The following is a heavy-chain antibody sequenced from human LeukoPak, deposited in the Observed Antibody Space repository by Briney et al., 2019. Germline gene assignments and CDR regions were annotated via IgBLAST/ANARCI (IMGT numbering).Heavy chain of an antibody. D-gene: IGHD3-10*02. CDR2: IHSDGST. V-gene: IGHV3-74*03. J-gene: IGHJ4*02. CDR3: ARDRYYVPDY. CDR1: GFTFSNTW. Sequence: GGSLRLSCAASGFTFSNTWMHWVRQAPGKVLVWVSRIHSDGSTTYADSVKGRFTISRDNAKNTLYLQMNSLRAEDTAVYYCARDRYYVPDYWGQGTLVTVSS.